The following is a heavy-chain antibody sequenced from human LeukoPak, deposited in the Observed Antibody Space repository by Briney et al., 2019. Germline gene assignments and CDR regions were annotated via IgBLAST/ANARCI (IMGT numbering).Heavy chain of an antibody. CDR2: IYPGDSDT. J-gene: IGHJ4*02. CDR3: ARRRRGAAAGTTFDY. D-gene: IGHD6-13*01. Sequence: GESLKISCKGSGYSFTSYWIGWVRQMPGKGLEWMGIIYPGDSDTRYSPSFQGQVTISADKSISTAYLQWSSLKASDTAMYYCARRRRGAAAGTTFDYWGQGTLVTVSS. CDR1: GYSFTSYW. V-gene: IGHV5-51*01.